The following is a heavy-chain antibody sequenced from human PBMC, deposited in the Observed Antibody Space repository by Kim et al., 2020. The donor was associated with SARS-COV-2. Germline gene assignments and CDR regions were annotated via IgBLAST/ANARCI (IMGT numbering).Heavy chain of an antibody. D-gene: IGHD3-16*02. CDR1: GFTFSNSW. CDR3: SRSLAY. Sequence: GGSLRLSCAASGFTFSNSWIHWVRQTPGKGLEWVATINNDGSENYYVDSVKGRFTISRDNAKNSLSLQMNSLRAEDTAVYYCSRSLAYWGQGILVIVSS. V-gene: IGHV3-7*01. CDR2: INNDGSEN. J-gene: IGHJ4*02.